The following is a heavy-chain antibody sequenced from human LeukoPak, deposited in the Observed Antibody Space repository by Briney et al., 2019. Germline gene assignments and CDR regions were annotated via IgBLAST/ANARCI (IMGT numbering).Heavy chain of an antibody. V-gene: IGHV4-61*02. J-gene: IGHJ4*02. Sequence: PSETLSLTCTVSGGSISSGSYYWSWIRQPAGKGLEWIGRIYTSGSTNYNPSLKSRVTISVDTSKNQFSLKLSSVTAADTAVYYCTRDFLDFWSGYSVFGGQGTLVTVSS. CDR3: TRDFLDFWSGYSVF. CDR1: GGSISSGSYY. D-gene: IGHD3-3*01. CDR2: IYTSGST.